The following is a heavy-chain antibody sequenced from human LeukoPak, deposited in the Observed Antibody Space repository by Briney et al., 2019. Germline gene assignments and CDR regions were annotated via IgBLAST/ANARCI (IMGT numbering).Heavy chain of an antibody. Sequence: AGRSLRLSCAASGFTFSSYGMHWVRQAPGKGLEWVAVISYDGSNKYYADSVKGRLTISRDNSKNTLYLQMNSLRAEDTAVYYCAKEGPGIAASFDYWGQGTLVTVSS. V-gene: IGHV3-30*18. J-gene: IGHJ4*02. CDR3: AKEGPGIAASFDY. CDR1: GFTFSSYG. D-gene: IGHD6-13*01. CDR2: ISYDGSNK.